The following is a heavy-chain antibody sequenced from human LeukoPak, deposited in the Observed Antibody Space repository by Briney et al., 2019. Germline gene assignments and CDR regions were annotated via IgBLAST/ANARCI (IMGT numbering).Heavy chain of an antibody. Sequence: QPGGSLRLSCAASGFTFSSYGMHWVRQAPGKGLEWVAFIRYDGSNKYYADSVKGRFTISRDNSKNTLYLQMNSLRAEDTAVYYCARVQYMSSGWYDYWGQGTLVTVSS. CDR2: IRYDGSNK. J-gene: IGHJ4*02. CDR3: ARVQYMSSGWYDY. V-gene: IGHV3-30*02. D-gene: IGHD6-19*01. CDR1: GFTFSSYG.